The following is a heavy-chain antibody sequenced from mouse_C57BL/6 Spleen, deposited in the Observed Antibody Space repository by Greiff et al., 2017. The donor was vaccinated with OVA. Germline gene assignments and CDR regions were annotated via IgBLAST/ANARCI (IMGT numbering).Heavy chain of an antibody. D-gene: IGHD2-5*01. V-gene: IGHV1-52*01. CDR1: GYTFTSYW. Sequence: QVQLQQPGAELVRPGSSVTLSCKASGYTFTSYWMHWVKQRPIQGLEWIGNIDPSDSETHYNQKFKYKATLTVDKSSSTAYMQLSSLTTEDSAVYYCARGLYSNYVYYYAMDYWGQGTSVTVSS. CDR3: ARGLYSNYVYYYAMDY. CDR2: IDPSDSET. J-gene: IGHJ4*01.